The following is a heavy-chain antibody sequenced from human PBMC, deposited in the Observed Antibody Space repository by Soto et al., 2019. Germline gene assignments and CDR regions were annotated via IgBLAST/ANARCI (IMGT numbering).Heavy chain of an antibody. D-gene: IGHD3-9*01. J-gene: IGHJ4*02. CDR1: GYTFTSYA. CDR2: INAGNGNT. V-gene: IGHV1-3*01. CDR3: THVFSVAHPYSYF. Sequence: ASVKVSCKASGYTFTSYAMHWVRQAPGQRLEWMGWINAGNGNTKYSQKFQGRVTITRDTSASTAYMELSSLKTEDTAVYYCTHVFSVAHPYSYFWGQGTLVTVSS.